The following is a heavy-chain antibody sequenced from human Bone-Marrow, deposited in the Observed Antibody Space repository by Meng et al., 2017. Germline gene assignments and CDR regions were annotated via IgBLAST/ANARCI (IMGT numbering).Heavy chain of an antibody. D-gene: IGHD4-11*01. V-gene: IGHV4-34*01. CDR3: ARGPTTMAHDFDY. Sequence: QVPLQQLGAGLLKPSETLSLTCAFYGGSFSGYYWSWIRQPPGKGLEWIGEINHSGSTNYNPSLERRATISVDTSQNNLSLKLSSVTAADSAVYYCARGPTTMAHDFDYWGQGTLVTVSS. CDR1: GGSFSGYY. J-gene: IGHJ4*02. CDR2: INHSGST.